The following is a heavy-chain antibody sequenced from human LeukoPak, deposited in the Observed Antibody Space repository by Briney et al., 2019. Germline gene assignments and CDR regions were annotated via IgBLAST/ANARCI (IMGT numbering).Heavy chain of an antibody. Sequence: GGSLRLSCAASGFNFRYYAMTWVRQAPGKGLECVSGITEGADITYYGGSVKGRFTISRDNSKNTLYLQMNSLRAEDTAVYYCAKQNSRGFDYWGQGTLVTVSS. CDR1: GFNFRYYA. CDR3: AKQNSRGFDY. J-gene: IGHJ4*02. D-gene: IGHD2/OR15-2a*01. V-gene: IGHV3-23*01. CDR2: ITEGADIT.